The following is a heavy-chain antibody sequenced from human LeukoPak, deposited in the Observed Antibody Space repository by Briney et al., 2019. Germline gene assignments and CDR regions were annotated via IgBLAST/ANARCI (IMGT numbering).Heavy chain of an antibody. Sequence: GESLKISCKGSGYRFTSHWIGWVRQMPGKGLEWMGIIYPRDSDTRYSPSFQGQVTISADKSNSTAYLQWSSLKASDTAIYYCARHGQFSYAIDYWGQGTLVTVSS. V-gene: IGHV5-51*01. J-gene: IGHJ4*02. CDR2: IYPRDSDT. CDR3: ARHGQFSYAIDY. D-gene: IGHD5-18*01. CDR1: GYRFTSHW.